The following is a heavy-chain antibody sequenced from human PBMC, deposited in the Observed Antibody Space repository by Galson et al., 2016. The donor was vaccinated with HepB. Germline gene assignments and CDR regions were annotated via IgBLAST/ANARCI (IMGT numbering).Heavy chain of an antibody. CDR3: SRDRVATVVAPKNDFDY. D-gene: IGHD2-15*01. V-gene: IGHV3-11*06. Sequence: SLRLSCAASGFTFSDYYMYWIRQAPGKGLEWISYISSTSAFTKYADSVKGRFTISRDNAKNSLYLQVNSLRVEDTAVYYCSRDRVATVVAPKNDFDYWGQGTLVTVSS. CDR1: GFTFSDYY. J-gene: IGHJ4*02. CDR2: ISSTSAFT.